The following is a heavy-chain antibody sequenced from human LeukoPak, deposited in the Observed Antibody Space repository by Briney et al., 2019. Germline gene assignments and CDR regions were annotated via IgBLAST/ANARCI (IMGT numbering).Heavy chain of an antibody. V-gene: IGHV3-48*03. Sequence: GGSLRLSCAASGFTFSSYEMNWVRQAPGKGLEWVSYISSSGSTIYYADSVKGRFTISRDNAKNSLYLQMNSLRAEDTAVYYCAELGITMIGGVWGKGNTVTISS. CDR2: ISSSGSTI. CDR3: AELGITMIGGV. CDR1: GFTFSSYE. J-gene: IGHJ6*04. D-gene: IGHD3-10*02.